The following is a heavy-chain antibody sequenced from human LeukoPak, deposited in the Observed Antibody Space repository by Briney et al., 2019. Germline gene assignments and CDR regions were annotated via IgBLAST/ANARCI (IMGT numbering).Heavy chain of an antibody. J-gene: IGHJ3*02. V-gene: IGHV4-59*01. Sequence: SETLSLTCTVSGGSISSYYWSWIRQPPGKGLEWIGYIYYSGSTNYNPSLKSRVTISVDTSKNQFSLKLSSVTAADTAVYYCARDSVVPDAFDIWGQGTMVTVSS. CDR3: ARDSVVPDAFDI. D-gene: IGHD2-15*01. CDR2: IYYSGST. CDR1: GGSISSYY.